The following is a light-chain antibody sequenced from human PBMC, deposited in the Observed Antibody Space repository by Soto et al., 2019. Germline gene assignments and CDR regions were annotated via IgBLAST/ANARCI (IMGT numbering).Light chain of an antibody. CDR1: QGVTTN. V-gene: IGKV3-15*01. CDR2: DVS. Sequence: EIVMTQSPASLSVSPGERVTLSCRAGQGVTTNFAWYQQKSGKSPRLLIYDVSTRATGVPARFSGTGSETDFTLTISGLQSEDSAVYFCQQYNNWPFSFGQGTRLEI. J-gene: IGKJ5*01. CDR3: QQYNNWPFS.